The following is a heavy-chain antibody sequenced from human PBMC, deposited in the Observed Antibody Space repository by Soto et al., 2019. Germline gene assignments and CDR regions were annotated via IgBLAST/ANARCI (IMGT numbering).Heavy chain of an antibody. V-gene: IGHV3-7*01. J-gene: IGHJ4*02. D-gene: IGHD3-3*01. CDR3: ARDGGTIFGVVWYFDY. Sequence: EVQLVETGGGLVQPGGSLRLSCAASGFTFNSYWMSWVRQAPGKGLEWVANIKQDGSEKYYVDSVKGRFTISRDNAKNSLYLQMNSLRAEDTAVYYCARDGGTIFGVVWYFDYWGQGTLVTVSS. CDR2: IKQDGSEK. CDR1: GFTFNSYW.